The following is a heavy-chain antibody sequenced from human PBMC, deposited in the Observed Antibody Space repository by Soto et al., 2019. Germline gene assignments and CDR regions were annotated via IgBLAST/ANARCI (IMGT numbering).Heavy chain of an antibody. V-gene: IGHV2-70*01. CDR1: GFSRSTSGMC. CDR2: IDWDDDK. J-gene: IGHJ4*02. D-gene: IGHD3-22*01. CDR3: ARTLYYYDSSGRTPRPFDY. Sequence: SGPTLVNPTQTLTLTCTFSGFSRSTSGMCVSWIRQPPGRALEWLALIDWDDDKYYSTSLKTRLTISKDTSKNQVVLTMTNMDPVDTATYYCARTLYYYDSSGRTPRPFDYWGQGTLVTVSS.